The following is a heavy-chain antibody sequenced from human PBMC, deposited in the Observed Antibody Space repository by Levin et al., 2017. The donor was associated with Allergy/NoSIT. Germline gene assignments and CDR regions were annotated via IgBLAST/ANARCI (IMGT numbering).Heavy chain of an antibody. CDR1: GFTVSSNY. D-gene: IGHD3-10*01. J-gene: IGHJ4*02. V-gene: IGHV3-66*02. Sequence: PGGSLRLSCAASGFTVSSNYMSWVRQAPGKGLEWVSVIYTGGSTYYADSVKGRFTISRDNSKNTLYLQMNSLRAEDTAMYYCARSIIMVRGVIDDWGQGTLVTVSS. CDR2: IYTGGST. CDR3: ARSIIMVRGVIDD.